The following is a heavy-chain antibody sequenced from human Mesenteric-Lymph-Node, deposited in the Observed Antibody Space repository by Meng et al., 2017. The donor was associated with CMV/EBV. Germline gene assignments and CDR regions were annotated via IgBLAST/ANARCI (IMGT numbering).Heavy chain of an antibody. CDR3: ARTQPFGSGSGNWFDP. V-gene: IGHV1-18*01. CDR1: YTFRSFG. J-gene: IGHJ5*02. D-gene: IGHD3-10*01. Sequence: YTFRSFGINWVRQAPGQGLEWMGWISTYSGETNYALKLQGRVTMTRDTSTNIAYMELRDLTSDDTGVYYCARTQPFGSGSGNWFDPWGQGTLVTVSS. CDR2: ISTYSGET.